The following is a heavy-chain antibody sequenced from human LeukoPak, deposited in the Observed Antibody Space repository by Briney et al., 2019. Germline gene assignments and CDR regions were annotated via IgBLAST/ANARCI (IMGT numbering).Heavy chain of an antibody. CDR1: GGSISGYY. J-gene: IGHJ4*02. CDR2: IYPSGST. Sequence: PSETLSLTCTVSGGSISGYYWSWSRQPPGKGLDWVGHIYPSGSTNYNPSLKSRVTISIDTSKNQFSLNLSSVTAADTAVYYCARAYYYGSGSYGFDYWGQGTLVTVSS. D-gene: IGHD3-10*01. CDR3: ARAYYYGSGSYGFDY. V-gene: IGHV4-59*01.